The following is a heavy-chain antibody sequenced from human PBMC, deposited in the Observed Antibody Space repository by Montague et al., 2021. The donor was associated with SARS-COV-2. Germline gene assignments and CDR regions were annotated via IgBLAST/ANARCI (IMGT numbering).Heavy chain of an antibody. V-gene: IGHV4-39*07. CDR1: GGSIISSYHD. CDR3: VRVGDYAPPSGMDV. CDR2: IFYSGTT. J-gene: IGHJ6*02. Sequence: SETLSLTCTVAGGSIISSYHDWAWIRQPPGGALEWIGNIFYSGTTYYKPSLQSRVTISIDTSKNQFSLKVSSVVAADTAVYYCVRVGDYAPPSGMDVWGHGTTVIVSS. D-gene: IGHD4-17*01.